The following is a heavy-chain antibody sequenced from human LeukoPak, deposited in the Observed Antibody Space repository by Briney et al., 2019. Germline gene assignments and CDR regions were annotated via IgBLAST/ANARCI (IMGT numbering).Heavy chain of an antibody. D-gene: IGHD3-3*01. Sequence: GGSLSLSCAPSGFTFGSYGMRWVRHAPGEGLEWVSFITPNADRASYADSVKGRFPLSRVNPRNALYMQMNSLSDDDTAVYYWAIMRGYYDARGYWVQWGQGTLVTVSS. CDR3: AIMRGYYDARGYWVQ. V-gene: IGHV3-23*01. CDR1: GFTFGSYG. CDR2: ITPNADRA. J-gene: IGHJ1*01.